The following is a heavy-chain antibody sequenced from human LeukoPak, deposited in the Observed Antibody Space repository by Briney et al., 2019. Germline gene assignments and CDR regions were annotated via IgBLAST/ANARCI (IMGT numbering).Heavy chain of an antibody. CDR2: INHDGSMN. D-gene: IGHD4-23*01. J-gene: IGHJ3*02. V-gene: IGHV3-7*03. Sequence: GGSLRLSCAASGFTFSSAWMNWVRQAPGKGLEWVANINHDGSMNYYVDSVKGRFSLSRDNATNSVSLQMNSLRAEDTAVYYCARENYGGLDAFDIWGQGTMVTVSS. CDR1: GFTFSSAW. CDR3: ARENYGGLDAFDI.